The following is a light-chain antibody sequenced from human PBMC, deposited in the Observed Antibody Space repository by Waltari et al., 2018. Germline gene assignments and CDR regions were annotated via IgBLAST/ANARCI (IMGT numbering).Light chain of an antibody. V-gene: IGKV1-39*01. Sequence: DIQMTQSTSSLSASVGDRVTIHCRASQSISSYLNWYQQKPGKAPKLLIYAASSLQSGVPSRFSGSGSGTDFTLTISSLQPEDFATYYCQQSYSTPWTFGQGTKVEIK. CDR2: AAS. CDR1: QSISSY. J-gene: IGKJ1*01. CDR3: QQSYSTPWT.